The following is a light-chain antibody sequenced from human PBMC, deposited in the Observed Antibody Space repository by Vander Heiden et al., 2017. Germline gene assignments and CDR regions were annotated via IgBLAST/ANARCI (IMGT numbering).Light chain of an antibody. Sequence: DIEVTQSPSPLLSSTGDRLIITCRASQNIDNYLNWYQQKPGKAPTRLIYAASRLRDGVPSRFSGSGSGTDFTLTISSLQPEDFATYYCLQSTSAPRTFGQGTKLEIK. CDR3: LQSTSAPRT. CDR1: QNIDNY. V-gene: IGKV1-39*01. CDR2: AAS. J-gene: IGKJ1*01.